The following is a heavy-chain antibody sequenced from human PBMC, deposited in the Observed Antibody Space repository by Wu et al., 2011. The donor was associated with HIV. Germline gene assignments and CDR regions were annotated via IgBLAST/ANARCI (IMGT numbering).Heavy chain of an antibody. CDR2: IIPIFDKP. J-gene: IGHJ3*02. D-gene: IGHD3-22*01. V-gene: IGHV1-69*14. CDR3: AVGLVVNDAFEI. Sequence: QFQLVQSGAEVKKPGSSVKVSCRTSANTFNTYAIGWVRQAPGQGLEWMGGIIPIFDKPNYGQNFQGRITITADRATNTAYVELRSLRSEDTGLYYCAVGLVVNDAFEIWGQGTAVTVSS. CDR1: ANTFNTYA.